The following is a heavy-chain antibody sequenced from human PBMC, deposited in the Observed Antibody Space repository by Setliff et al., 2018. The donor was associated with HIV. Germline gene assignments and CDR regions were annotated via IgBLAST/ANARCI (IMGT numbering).Heavy chain of an antibody. V-gene: IGHV3-73*01. J-gene: IGHJ4*02. Sequence: GGSLRLSCGASGFTFSGSPMHWVRQASGKGLEGVGRIKTEAEGYATAYAASVKGRFTISRDDSKNTAYLQMNSLKTEDTAIYYCTRPQYIYDNSDSDNWGQGALVTVSS. D-gene: IGHD3-22*01. CDR3: TRPQYIYDNSDSDN. CDR2: IKTEAEGYAT. CDR1: GFTFSGSP.